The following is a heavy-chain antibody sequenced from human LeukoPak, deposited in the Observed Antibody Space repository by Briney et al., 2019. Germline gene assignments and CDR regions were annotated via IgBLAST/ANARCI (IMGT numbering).Heavy chain of an antibody. D-gene: IGHD3-9*01. Sequence: SETLSLTCTVSGYSISSGYYWGWIRQPPGKGLEWIGSIYHSGSTYYNPSLKSRGTISVDTSKKQFFLKLRSVTAADTAVYYCARDDPGYHPLGLDDWGQGTLVTVSS. V-gene: IGHV4-38-2*02. CDR3: ARDDPGYHPLGLDD. CDR1: GYSISSGYY. J-gene: IGHJ4*02. CDR2: IYHSGST.